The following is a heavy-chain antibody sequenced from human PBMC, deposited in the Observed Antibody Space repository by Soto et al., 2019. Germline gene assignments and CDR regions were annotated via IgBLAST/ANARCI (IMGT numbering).Heavy chain of an antibody. D-gene: IGHD3-16*01. CDR2: MSSGGTTI. V-gene: IGHV3-11*04. CDR3: ARDRDSDTFFPYFYGMDV. J-gene: IGHJ6*02. CDR1: GFSFSDYY. Sequence: QVQLVESGGGLVKPGGSLRLSCAASGFSFSDYYMSWIRQAPGKGLEWVSYMSSGGTTIYYTDSVKGRFTISRDNAKSSLYLQMNSLRAEDAAVYYCARDRDSDTFFPYFYGMDVWGQGTTVTVSS.